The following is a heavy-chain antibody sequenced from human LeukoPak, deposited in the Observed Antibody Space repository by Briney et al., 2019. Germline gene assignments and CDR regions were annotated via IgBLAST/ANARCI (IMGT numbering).Heavy chain of an antibody. CDR2: IYYSGST. Sequence: SETLSLTCTVSGGSISSYYWSWIRQPPGKGLEWIGYIYYSGSTNYNPSLKSRVTISVDTSKNQFSLKLSSVTAADTAVYYCARGGTYYYGSGSPERNQNWFDPWGQGTLVTVSS. CDR1: GGSISSYY. D-gene: IGHD3-10*01. CDR3: ARGGTYYYGSGSPERNQNWFDP. J-gene: IGHJ5*02. V-gene: IGHV4-59*01.